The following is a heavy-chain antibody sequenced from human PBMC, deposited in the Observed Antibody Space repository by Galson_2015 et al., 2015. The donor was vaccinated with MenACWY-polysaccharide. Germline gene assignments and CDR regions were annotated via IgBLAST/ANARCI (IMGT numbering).Heavy chain of an antibody. V-gene: IGHV1-69*06. Sequence: SVKVSCKASGGTFSSHAISWVRQAPGQGLEWMGGIIPIFGTANYAQKFLGRVTITADKSTSTAYMELSSLRSEDTAVYYCARGSSVVGLRAPLFDYWGQATLVTVSS. CDR3: ARGSSVVGLRAPLFDY. CDR2: IIPIFGTA. CDR1: GGTFSSHA. J-gene: IGHJ4*02.